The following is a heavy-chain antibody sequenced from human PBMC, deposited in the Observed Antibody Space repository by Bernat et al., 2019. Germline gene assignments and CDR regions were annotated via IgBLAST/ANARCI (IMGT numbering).Heavy chain of an antibody. D-gene: IGHD5-24*01. CDR3: ARESEMATTVGWFDP. CDR1: GYTFTGYY. J-gene: IGHJ5*02. Sequence: QVQLVQSGAEVKKPGASVKVSCKASGYTFTGYYMHWLRQAPVQGLEWMGWINPNSGGTNYAQKFQGRVTMTRDTSISTAYMELSRLRSDDTAVYYCARESEMATTVGWFDPWGQGTLVTVSS. V-gene: IGHV1-2*02. CDR2: INPNSGGT.